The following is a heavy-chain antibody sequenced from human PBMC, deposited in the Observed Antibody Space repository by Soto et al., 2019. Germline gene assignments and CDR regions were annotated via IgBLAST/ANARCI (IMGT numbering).Heavy chain of an antibody. CDR1: GYTFINYY. CDR3: ARDLAAGDL. CDR2: TNPMGGST. Sequence: ASVKVSCKASGYTFINYYIHWVRQAPGQGLEWMAITNPMGGSTNYAQESQGRVTLTSDTSTSTVYMELSSLRFEDTALFYCARDLAAGDLWGQGTLVTVSS. D-gene: IGHD6-13*01. J-gene: IGHJ5*02. V-gene: IGHV1-46*01.